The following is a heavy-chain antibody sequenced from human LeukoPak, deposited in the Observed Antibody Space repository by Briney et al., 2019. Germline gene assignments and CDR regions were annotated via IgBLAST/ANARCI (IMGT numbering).Heavy chain of an antibody. V-gene: IGHV7-4-1*02. D-gene: IGHD3-22*01. CDR3: ARDGPGVIVVVTEPYYFDY. CDR2: INTNTGNP. Sequence: ASVKVSCKASGYTFTNYAMNWVRQAPGQGLEWMGWINTNTGNPTYAQGFTGRFVFSLDTSVSTAYLQISSLKAEDTAVYYCARDGPGVIVVVTEPYYFDYWGQGTLVTVSS. CDR1: GYTFTNYA. J-gene: IGHJ4*02.